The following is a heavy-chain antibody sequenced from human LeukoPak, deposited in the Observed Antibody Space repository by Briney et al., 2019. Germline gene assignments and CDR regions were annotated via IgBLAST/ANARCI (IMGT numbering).Heavy chain of an antibody. J-gene: IGHJ2*01. CDR1: GYTFTGYY. Sequence: GASVKVSCKASGYTFTGYYMHWVRQAPGQGLEWMGIINPSGGSTSYAQKFQGRVTMTRDTSTSTVYMELSSLRSEDTAVYYCARSWLRRCWYFDLWGRGTLVTVSS. D-gene: IGHD5-12*01. CDR2: INPSGGST. CDR3: ARSWLRRCWYFDL. V-gene: IGHV1-46*01.